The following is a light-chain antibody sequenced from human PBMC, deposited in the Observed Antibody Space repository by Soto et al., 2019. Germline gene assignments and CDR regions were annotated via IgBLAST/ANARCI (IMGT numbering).Light chain of an antibody. CDR1: SSNIGTNT. Sequence: QSVLTQPPSASGTPGQRVTISCSGSSSNIGTNTVNWYQQLPGTAPKLLIYSNNYRPSGVPDRFSGSKSGTSASLAISGLQSEDDADYYCAAWDDSLNGLVFGGGTKLAVL. J-gene: IGLJ2*01. CDR2: SNN. V-gene: IGLV1-44*01. CDR3: AAWDDSLNGLV.